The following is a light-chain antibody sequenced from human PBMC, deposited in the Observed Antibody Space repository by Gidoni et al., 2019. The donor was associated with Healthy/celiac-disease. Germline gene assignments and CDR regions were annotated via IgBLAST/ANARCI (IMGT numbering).Light chain of an antibody. V-gene: IGKV1-39*01. CDR1: QSISSY. CDR2: AAS. Sequence: DIQMTPSPSSLSASVGDRVTITCRASQSISSYLNWYQQKPGKAPKLLIYAASSLQSGVPSRFSGSGSGTDFTLTISSLQPEDFATYDGQQSYSTPRTFGQGTKVEIK. J-gene: IGKJ1*01. CDR3: QQSYSTPRT.